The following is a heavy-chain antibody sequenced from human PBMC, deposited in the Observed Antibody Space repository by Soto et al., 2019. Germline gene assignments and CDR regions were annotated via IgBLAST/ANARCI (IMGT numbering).Heavy chain of an antibody. J-gene: IGHJ4*02. D-gene: IGHD1-26*01. Sequence: GGSLRLSCAASGFTFSDHYMDWVRQAPGKGLEWVGRTRNKANSYTTEYAASVKGRFTISRDDSKNSLYLQMNSLKTEDTAVYYCAREWEQNDFDYWGQGTLVTVSS. V-gene: IGHV3-72*01. CDR1: GFTFSDHY. CDR3: AREWEQNDFDY. CDR2: TRNKANSYTT.